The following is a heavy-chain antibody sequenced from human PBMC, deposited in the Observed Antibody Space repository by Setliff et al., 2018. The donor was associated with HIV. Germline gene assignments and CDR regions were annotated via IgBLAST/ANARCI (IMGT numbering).Heavy chain of an antibody. CDR2: INSDGSTT. D-gene: IGHD6-19*01. J-gene: IGHJ3*02. Sequence: PGGSLRLSCAASGFTFSSYWMHWVRQAPGKGLVWVSHINSDGSTTNYADSVKGRFTISRVNAKNTLYLEMNSLTAEDTAVYYCASQIAVGIWGQGTMVTVSS. V-gene: IGHV3-74*01. CDR1: GFTFSSYW. CDR3: ASQIAVGI.